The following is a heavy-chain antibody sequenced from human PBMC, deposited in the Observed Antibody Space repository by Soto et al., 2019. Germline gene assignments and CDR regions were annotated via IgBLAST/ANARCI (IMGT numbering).Heavy chain of an antibody. CDR2: FYYSGST. Sequence: QVQLQESGPGLVKPSETLSLTCTVSGGSISSYYWSWIRQPPGKGLEWIGYFYYSGSTNYNPSLRSRVSISVYTSKNQFSLKLSSVTAADTAVYYCARGTLTSYFDYWGQGTLVTVSS. J-gene: IGHJ4*02. V-gene: IGHV4-59*01. CDR1: GGSISSYY. CDR3: ARGTLTSYFDY.